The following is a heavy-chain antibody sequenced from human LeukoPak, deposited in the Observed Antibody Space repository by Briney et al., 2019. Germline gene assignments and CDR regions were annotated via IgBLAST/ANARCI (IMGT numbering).Heavy chain of an antibody. V-gene: IGHV3-7*04. CDR3: ARGTIAAAGYYYFDY. D-gene: IGHD6-13*01. CDR1: GFTFSSYW. Sequence: GGSLRLSCAASGFTFSSYWMSWVRQAPGKGLEWVANIKRDGSEKYYVDSVKGRFTISRDNAKNSLYLQMNSLRAEDTAVYYCARGTIAAAGYYYFDYWGQGTQVTVSS. CDR2: IKRDGSEK. J-gene: IGHJ4*02.